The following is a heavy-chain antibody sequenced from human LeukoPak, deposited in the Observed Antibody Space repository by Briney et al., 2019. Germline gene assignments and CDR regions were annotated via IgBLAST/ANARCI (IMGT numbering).Heavy chain of an antibody. D-gene: IGHD6-19*01. V-gene: IGHV3-23*01. CDR3: AKVTAVAGKGYYFDY. Sequence: GGSLRLSCAAPGFTFSNYAMSWVRQAPEKGLEWVSEISGSGGSTYYADSVKGQFTISRDNSKNTLYLQMNSLRAEDTALYYCAKVTAVAGKGYYFDYWGQGTLVTVS. CDR1: GFTFSNYA. CDR2: ISGSGGST. J-gene: IGHJ4*02.